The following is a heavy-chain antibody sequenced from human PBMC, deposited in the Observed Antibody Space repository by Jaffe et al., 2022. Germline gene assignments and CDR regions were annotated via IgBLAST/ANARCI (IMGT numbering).Heavy chain of an antibody. CDR2: IQYDGSNQ. D-gene: IGHD3-16*01. CDR1: GFTFSSSG. CDR3: AKDVGRDNGKYPGFFHH. Sequence: QVQLVESGGGVVQPGGSLRLSCAASGFTFSSSGMDWVRQAPGKGLEWVSFIQYDGSNQYYADSVKGRFTISRDNSKNTLYLQMDSLSVEDTAVYYCAKDVGRDNGKYPGFFHHWGQGTLVTVSS. J-gene: IGHJ1*01. V-gene: IGHV3-30*02.